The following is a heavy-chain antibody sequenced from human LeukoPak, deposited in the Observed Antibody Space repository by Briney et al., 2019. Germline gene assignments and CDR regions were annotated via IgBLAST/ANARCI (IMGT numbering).Heavy chain of an antibody. CDR2: IKQDGSER. V-gene: IGHV3-7*01. CDR3: GRGGWYPDF. D-gene: IGHD6-19*01. Sequence: GGSLRLSCAASGFTFDDYGMSWVRQAPGKGLEWVANIKQDGSERYYVDSMKGRFTISRDNAKNSLYLQMNSLRAEDTAVYYCGRGGWYPDFWGQGTLVTVSS. J-gene: IGHJ4*02. CDR1: GFTFDDYG.